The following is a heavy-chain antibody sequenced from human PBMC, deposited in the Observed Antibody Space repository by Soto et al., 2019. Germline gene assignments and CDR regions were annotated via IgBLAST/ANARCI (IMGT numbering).Heavy chain of an antibody. Sequence: SETLSLTCGVYGGSFSGYYGSWIRQPPGKGLEWIGEINHSGSTNYNPSLKSRVTISVDTSKNQFSLKLSSVTAADTAVYYCASRIAAAGKAGDNWFDPWGQGTLVTVSS. CDR3: ASRIAAAGKAGDNWFDP. V-gene: IGHV4-34*01. CDR2: INHSGST. CDR1: GGSFSGYY. J-gene: IGHJ5*02. D-gene: IGHD6-13*01.